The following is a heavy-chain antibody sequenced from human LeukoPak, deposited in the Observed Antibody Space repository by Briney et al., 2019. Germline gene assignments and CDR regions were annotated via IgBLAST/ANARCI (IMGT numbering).Heavy chain of an antibody. D-gene: IGHD6-13*01. CDR3: ARHLGRGYSSSWYGVDY. CDR2: IYYSGST. Sequence: SETLSLTCTVSGGSISSSSYYWGWIRQPPGKGLEWIGSIYYSGSTYYNPSLKSRVTISVDTSKNQFSLKLSSVTAADTAVYYCARHLGRGYSSSWYGVDYWGQGTLVTVSS. V-gene: IGHV4-39*01. CDR1: GGSISSSSYY. J-gene: IGHJ4*02.